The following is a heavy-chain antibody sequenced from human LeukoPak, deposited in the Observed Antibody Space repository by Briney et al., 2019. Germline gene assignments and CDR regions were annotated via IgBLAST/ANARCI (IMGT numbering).Heavy chain of an antibody. Sequence: GGSLRLSCAASGFTFSSYAMTWVRQAPGKGPEWVSGISGSGSGTYYADSVKGRFTISRDNSKTTLYLQMNSLRAEDTALYYCVKYTGNSILVRFDYWGQGTLVTVSS. CDR3: VKYTGNSILVRFDY. V-gene: IGHV3-23*01. CDR1: GFTFSSYA. CDR2: ISGSGSGT. D-gene: IGHD4-23*01. J-gene: IGHJ4*02.